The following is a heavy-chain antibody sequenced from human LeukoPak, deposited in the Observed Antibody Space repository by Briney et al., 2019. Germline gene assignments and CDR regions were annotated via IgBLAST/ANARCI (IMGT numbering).Heavy chain of an antibody. CDR1: GGSFISGGYY. V-gene: IGHV4-31*03. CDR3: ARGDSVTALDY. Sequence: SQPLSLTCPVSGGSFISGGYYWSWIRQHPGKGLEWIGYIYYSGSTYYNPSLRSRVAISVDTSRSQFSLMVSSVTAADTAVYYCARGDSVTALDYWGQGTLVTVSS. D-gene: IGHD2-21*02. J-gene: IGHJ4*02. CDR2: IYYSGST.